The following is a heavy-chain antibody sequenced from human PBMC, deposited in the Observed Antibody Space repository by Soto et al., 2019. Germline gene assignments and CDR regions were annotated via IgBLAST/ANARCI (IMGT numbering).Heavy chain of an antibody. J-gene: IGHJ4*02. Sequence: GGSLRLSCAASGFTFSSYSMNWVRQAPGKGLEWVSYISSSSTIYYADSVKGRFTISRDNAKNSLYLQMNSLRDEDTAVYYCARTQGGYYDSKEPYFDYWGQGTLVTVSS. CDR2: ISSSSTI. CDR3: ARTQGGYYDSKEPYFDY. D-gene: IGHD3-22*01. V-gene: IGHV3-48*02. CDR1: GFTFSSYS.